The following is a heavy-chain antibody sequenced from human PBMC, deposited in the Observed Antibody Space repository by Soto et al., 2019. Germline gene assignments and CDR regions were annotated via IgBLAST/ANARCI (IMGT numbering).Heavy chain of an antibody. CDR2: IYWDDDN. V-gene: IGHV2-5*02. CDR1: GFSLSTSGVG. CDR3: AHTLMRRSTYYYGMDV. D-gene: IGHD2-8*01. J-gene: IGHJ6*02. Sequence: QITLKESGPTLVKVTQTLTLTCTFSGFSLSTSGVGVAWSRQPPGKALEWLALIYWDDDNRYSPSLKSRLTNXKDTSKNQVVLTMTNMAPVDTATYYCAHTLMRRSTYYYGMDVWGQGTTVTVSS.